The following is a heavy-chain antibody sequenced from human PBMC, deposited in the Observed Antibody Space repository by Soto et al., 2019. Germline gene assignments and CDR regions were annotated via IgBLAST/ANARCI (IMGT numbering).Heavy chain of an antibody. D-gene: IGHD6-6*01. V-gene: IGHV1-18*01. J-gene: IGHJ4*02. CDR3: AMSIRPGRIDY. CDR1: GYTFTSYG. Sequence: PSVKVSCKASGYTFTSYGISWVRQAPGQGLEWMGWISAYNGNTNYAQKLQGRVTMTTDTSTSTAYMELRSLRSDDTAVYYCAMSIRPGRIDYWGQGTLVTVSS. CDR2: ISAYNGNT.